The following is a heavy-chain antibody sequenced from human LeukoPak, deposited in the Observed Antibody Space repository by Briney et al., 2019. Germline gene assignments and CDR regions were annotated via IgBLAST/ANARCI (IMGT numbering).Heavy chain of an antibody. CDR2: ISAYNGNT. D-gene: IGHD2-2*01. CDR3: ARVFFHCISTSCYHPFVY. Sequence: ASVKVSCKASGYTFTSYGISWVRQAPGQGLEWMGWISAYNGNTNYAQKLQGRVTMTTDTSTSTAYMELRSLRSDDTAVYYCARVFFHCISTSCYHPFVYGAREPLVTVSS. J-gene: IGHJ4*02. CDR1: GYTFTSYG. V-gene: IGHV1-18*04.